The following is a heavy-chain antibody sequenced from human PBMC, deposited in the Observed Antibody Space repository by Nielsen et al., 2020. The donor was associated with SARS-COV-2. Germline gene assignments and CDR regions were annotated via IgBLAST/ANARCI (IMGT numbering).Heavy chain of an antibody. D-gene: IGHD6-13*01. CDR1: GFTFSYSG. J-gene: IGHJ4*02. V-gene: IGHV3-30*03. Sequence: GGSLRLSCAASGFTFSYSGMHWVRQAPGKGLEWVAFISSDGSNKFYADSVNGRFTISRDNAKNSLYLQMNSLRAEDTAVYYCARLASSSWHFDYWGQGTLVTVSS. CDR3: ARLASSSWHFDY. CDR2: ISSDGSNK.